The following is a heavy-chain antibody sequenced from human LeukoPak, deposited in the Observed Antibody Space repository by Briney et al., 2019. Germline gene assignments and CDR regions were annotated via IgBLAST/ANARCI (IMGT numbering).Heavy chain of an antibody. D-gene: IGHD6-19*01. CDR3: ARDMGGSSSDWPTHYYYYGMDV. Sequence: ASVKVSCKAAGYTFTSYYMHWVRQAPGQGLEWMGIINPSGGSTSYAQKFQGRVTMTRDTSTSTVYMELSSLRSEDTAVYYCARDMGGSSSDWPTHYYYYGMDVWGQGTTVTVSS. J-gene: IGHJ6*02. CDR2: INPSGGST. V-gene: IGHV1-46*01. CDR1: GYTFTSYY.